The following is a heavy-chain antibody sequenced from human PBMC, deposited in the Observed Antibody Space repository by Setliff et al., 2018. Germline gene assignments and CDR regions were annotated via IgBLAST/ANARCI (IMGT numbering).Heavy chain of an antibody. Sequence: PSETLSLTCAVYGGSFSTYFWSWIRQPPGKGLEWIGEINHSGDTNYNPSLKSRVTISADTSKNQFSLNLTSVTAADTAVYYCAWEQFVPFRDYYMDVWGKGTTVTVSS. J-gene: IGHJ6*03. V-gene: IGHV4-34*01. CDR2: INHSGDT. CDR1: GGSFSTYF. CDR3: AWEQFVPFRDYYMDV. D-gene: IGHD6-6*01.